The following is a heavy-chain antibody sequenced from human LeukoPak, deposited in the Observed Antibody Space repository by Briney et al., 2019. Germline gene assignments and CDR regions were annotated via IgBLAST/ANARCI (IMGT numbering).Heavy chain of an antibody. CDR2: IGTSSGNT. CDR1: GFTVSDYS. Sequence: NPGGSLRLSCAASGFTVSDYSMNWVRQAPGKGLEWISYIGTSSGNTKYAGSVKGQITISGDNAKHSRYLQMNSLRVEDTAVYDSARDHNYAFDNWGRGTLVSVSS. V-gene: IGHV3-21*05. CDR3: ARDHNYAFDN. D-gene: IGHD1-1*01. J-gene: IGHJ4*02.